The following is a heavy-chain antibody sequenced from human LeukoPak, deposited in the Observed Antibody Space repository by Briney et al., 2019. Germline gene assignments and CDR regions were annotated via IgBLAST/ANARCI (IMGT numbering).Heavy chain of an antibody. CDR1: GFTVITND. CDR3: ARGVEPLAANTLAY. V-gene: IGHV3-53*01. D-gene: IGHD1-14*01. Sequence: GGSLRLSCAASGFTVITNDMTWVRQAPGKGLEWVAVLYSDGNTKYADPAQGRFTISGDNSKNTLYLEMNSLSPDDTAVYYCARGVEPLAANTLAYWGQGTLVTVSS. J-gene: IGHJ4*02. CDR2: LYSDGNT.